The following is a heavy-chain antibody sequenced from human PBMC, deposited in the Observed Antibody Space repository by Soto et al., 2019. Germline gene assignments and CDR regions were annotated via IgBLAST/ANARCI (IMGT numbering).Heavy chain of an antibody. Sequence: GGSLRLSCAASGFTFSSYAMHWVRQAPGKGLEWVAVISYDGSNKYYADSVKGRFTISRDNSKNTLYLQMNSLRAEDTALYYCARDLSPYSDYYDESSSETWFDPWGQGTLVTVSS. CDR1: GFTFSSYA. CDR2: ISYDGSNK. D-gene: IGHD3-22*01. J-gene: IGHJ5*02. CDR3: ARDLSPYSDYYDESSSETWFDP. V-gene: IGHV3-30-3*01.